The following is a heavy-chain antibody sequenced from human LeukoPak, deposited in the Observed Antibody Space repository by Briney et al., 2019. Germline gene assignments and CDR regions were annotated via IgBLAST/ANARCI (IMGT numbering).Heavy chain of an antibody. CDR3: ARDQGYSARGSCDY. Sequence: GGSLRLSCAVSGLTFSSSWMDWVRQAPGKGLEWVSYISSGSSTIYYADSVKGRFTISRDNAKNSLYLQMNSLRAEDTAVYYCARDQGYSARGSCDYWGQGTLVTVSS. V-gene: IGHV3-48*01. J-gene: IGHJ4*02. CDR2: ISSGSSTI. CDR1: GLTFSSSW. D-gene: IGHD1-26*01.